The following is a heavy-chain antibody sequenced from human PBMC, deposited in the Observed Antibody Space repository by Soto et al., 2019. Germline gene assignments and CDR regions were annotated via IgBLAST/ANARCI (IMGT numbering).Heavy chain of an antibody. D-gene: IGHD3-10*01. CDR3: AKDYYGSGSYPTNFDY. CDR1: GFTFSSYA. CDR2: ISGSGGST. V-gene: IGHV3-23*01. J-gene: IGHJ4*02. Sequence: VQLLESGGGLVQPGGSLRLSCAASGFTFSSYAMSWVRQAPGRGLEWVSAISGSGGSTYYADSVKGRFTISRDNSKNTLYLQMNSLRAEDTAVYYCAKDYYGSGSYPTNFDYWGQGTLVTVSS.